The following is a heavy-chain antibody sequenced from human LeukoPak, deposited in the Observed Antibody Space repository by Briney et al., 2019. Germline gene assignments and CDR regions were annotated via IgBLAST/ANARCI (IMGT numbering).Heavy chain of an antibody. CDR2: ISAYNGNT. J-gene: IGHJ5*02. CDR3: ARDLLGYCSGGSCYPGGWFDP. CDR1: GYTFTSYG. D-gene: IGHD2-15*01. Sequence: ASVKVSCKASGYTFTSYGISWVRQAPGQGLEWMGWISAYNGNTNYAQKLQGRVTMTTDTSTSTAYMELRSLRSDDTAVYYCARDLLGYCSGGSCYPGGWFDPWGQGTLVTVSS. V-gene: IGHV1-18*01.